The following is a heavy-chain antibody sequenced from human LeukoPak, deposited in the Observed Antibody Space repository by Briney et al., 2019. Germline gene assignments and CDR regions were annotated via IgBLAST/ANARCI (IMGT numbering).Heavy chain of an antibody. CDR3: ARDPYSGNYGNDYYYYMDV. Sequence: GGSLRLSCAASGFTSNDYTIHWVRQAPGKSLEWVSLITWDGSGTYYADSVKGRFTISRDNAKNSLYLQMDSLGPDDTAVYYCARDPYSGNYGNDYYYYMDVWGKGTTVTISS. D-gene: IGHD1-26*01. V-gene: IGHV3-43*01. CDR2: ITWDGSGT. CDR1: GFTSNDYT. J-gene: IGHJ6*03.